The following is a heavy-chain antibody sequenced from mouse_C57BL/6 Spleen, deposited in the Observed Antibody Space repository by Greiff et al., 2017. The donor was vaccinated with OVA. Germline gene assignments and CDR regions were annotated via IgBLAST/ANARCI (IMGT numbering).Heavy chain of an antibody. CDR3: ARWESYFDY. J-gene: IGHJ2*01. D-gene: IGHD4-1*01. V-gene: IGHV1-76*01. CDR2: IYPGSGNT. CDR1: GYTFTDYY. Sequence: VKLQESGAELVRPGASVKLSCKASGYTFTDYYINWVKQRPGQGLEWIARIYPGSGNTYYNEKFKGKATLTAEKSSSTAYMQLSSLTSEDSAVYFCARWESYFDYWGQGTTLTVSS.